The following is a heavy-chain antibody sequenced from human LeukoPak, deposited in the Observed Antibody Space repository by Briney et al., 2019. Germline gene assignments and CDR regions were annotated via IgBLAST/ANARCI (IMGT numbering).Heavy chain of an antibody. CDR2: IYNSGST. CDR3: AREVVAAPGTVDY. J-gene: IGHJ4*01. Sequence: SETLSLTCSVSGGSMNSYYWSWIRQSPGKGLEWIGYIYNSGSTNYNPSLKSRVTISVDTSKNQFSLKLSSVTAADTAVYYCAREVVAAPGTVDYWGQGTLVTVSS. CDR1: GGSMNSYY. D-gene: IGHD6-13*01. V-gene: IGHV4-59*01.